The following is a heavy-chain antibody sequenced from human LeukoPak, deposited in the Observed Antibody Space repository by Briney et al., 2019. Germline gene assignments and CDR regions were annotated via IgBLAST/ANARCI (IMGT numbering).Heavy chain of an antibody. J-gene: IGHJ3*02. CDR2: ISSSSSTI. V-gene: IGHV3-48*04. CDR3: ARDRYNWNDIAFDI. D-gene: IGHD1-1*01. Sequence: GGSLRLSYAASGFTFSSYSMNWVRQAPGKGLEWVSYISSSSSTIYYADSVKGRFTISRDNAKNSLYLQMNSLRAEDTAVYYCARDRYNWNDIAFDIWGQGTMVTVSS. CDR1: GFTFSSYS.